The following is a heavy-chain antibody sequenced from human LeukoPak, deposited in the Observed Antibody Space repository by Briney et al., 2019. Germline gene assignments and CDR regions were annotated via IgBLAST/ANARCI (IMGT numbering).Heavy chain of an antibody. D-gene: IGHD3-16*01. CDR2: IHYSGST. V-gene: IGHV4-59*12. CDR3: ARLGALHDAFDV. J-gene: IGHJ3*01. CDR1: GDSIRSYY. Sequence: SETLSLTCTVSGDSIRSYYWSWIRQPPGKGLEWIGNIHYSGSTKYNSSLKSRVTISVDTSKNQFSLRVTSLTAADTAVYYCARLGALHDAFDVWGRGTLVTGSS.